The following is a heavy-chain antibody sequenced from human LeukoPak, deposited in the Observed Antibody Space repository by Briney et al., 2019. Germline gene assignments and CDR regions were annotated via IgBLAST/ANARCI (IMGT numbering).Heavy chain of an antibody. V-gene: IGHV3-7*01. Sequence: GGSLRLSCAASGFTFSNYWMTWVRQAPGKGLEWVANIGQDGGEKYYVDSVEGRFTISRDNTKDSLYLQMNSLGAEDTALYYCARLRGGSYWGQGTLVTVSS. CDR1: GFTFSNYW. D-gene: IGHD2-15*01. CDR2: IGQDGGEK. CDR3: ARLRGGSY. J-gene: IGHJ4*02.